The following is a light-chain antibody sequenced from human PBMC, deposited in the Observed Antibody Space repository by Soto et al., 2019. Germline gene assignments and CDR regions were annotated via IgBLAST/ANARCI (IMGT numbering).Light chain of an antibody. CDR2: DAS. CDR3: QQYGNAPIT. Sequence: DIQMTQSPSSLSASVGDRVTITCQASQDISNYLNWYQQKPGKAPKLLIYDASNLETGVPDRFSGSGSGTDFTLTISRVEPEDFAVYHCQQYGNAPITFGQGTRLEIK. CDR1: QDISNY. V-gene: IGKV1-33*01. J-gene: IGKJ5*01.